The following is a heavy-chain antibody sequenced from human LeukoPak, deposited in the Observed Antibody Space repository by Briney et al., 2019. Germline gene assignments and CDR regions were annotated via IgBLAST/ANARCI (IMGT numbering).Heavy chain of an antibody. D-gene: IGHD1-1*01. CDR1: GFTFSSYA. CDR3: ARDRGSYYIDF. V-gene: IGHV3-30*04. Sequence: GGSLRLSCAASGFTFSSYAMHWVRQAPGKGLEWVAVISYDGSKKYYADSVKGRFTFSRDNSKNTLSLQMDSLRAEDTALYYCARDRGSYYIDFWGQGTPVTVSS. J-gene: IGHJ4*02. CDR2: ISYDGSKK.